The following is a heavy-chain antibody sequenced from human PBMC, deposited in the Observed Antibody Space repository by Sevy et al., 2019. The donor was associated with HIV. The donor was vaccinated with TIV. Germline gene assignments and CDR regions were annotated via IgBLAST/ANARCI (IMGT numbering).Heavy chain of an antibody. CDR3: ARADLDSSTFFYYYGMDV. D-gene: IGHD6-13*01. J-gene: IGHJ6*02. CDR2: MNPDSGKR. Sequence: ASVKVSCKTSGYTFTSYDINWVRQATGQGLEWMGWMNPDSGKRGYAQKFQGRVTMTTNTSISTAYMELRSLRSEDSAVYYCARADLDSSTFFYYYGMDVWGQGTTVTVYS. V-gene: IGHV1-8*01. CDR1: GYTFTSYD.